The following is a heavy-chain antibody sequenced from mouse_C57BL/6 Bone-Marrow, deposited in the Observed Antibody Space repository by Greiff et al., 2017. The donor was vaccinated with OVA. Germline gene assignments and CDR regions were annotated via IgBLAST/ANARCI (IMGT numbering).Heavy chain of an antibody. J-gene: IGHJ1*03. CDR2: IYPRSGNT. Sequence: VQLQQSGAELARPGASVKLSCKASGYTFTSYGISWVKQRTGQGLEWIGEIYPRSGNTSYNEKFKGKATLTADKSSSTAYMELRSLTSEDSAVYFCARWYYGSSYGYFDVWGTGTTVTVSS. V-gene: IGHV1-81*01. D-gene: IGHD1-1*01. CDR3: ARWYYGSSYGYFDV. CDR1: GYTFTSYG.